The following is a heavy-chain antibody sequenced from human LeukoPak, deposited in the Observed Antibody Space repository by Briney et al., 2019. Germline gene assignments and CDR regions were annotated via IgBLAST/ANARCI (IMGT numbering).Heavy chain of an antibody. CDR1: RFTFSNYA. Sequence: EGSLRLSCAASRFTFSNYAMNWVRQAPGKGLEWVSSISSSSSYIYYADSVKGRFTISRDNAKNSLYLQMNSLRAEDTAVYYCARDSDLFDYWGQGTLVTVSS. D-gene: IGHD3-10*01. V-gene: IGHV3-21*01. CDR2: ISSSSSYI. CDR3: ARDSDLFDY. J-gene: IGHJ4*02.